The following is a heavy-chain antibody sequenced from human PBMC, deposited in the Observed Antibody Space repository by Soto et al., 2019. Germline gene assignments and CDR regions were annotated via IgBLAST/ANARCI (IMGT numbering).Heavy chain of an antibody. CDR3: ARDGGTYYYGSGSPDY. CDR1: GFIFSTYG. J-gene: IGHJ4*02. CDR2: IWYDGSNK. Sequence: GGSLRLSCAASGFIFSTYGMHWVRQPPGKGLEWVAVIWYDGSNKYYADSVKGRFTISRDNSKNTLYLQMNSLRAEDTAVYYCARDGGTYYYGSGSPDYWGQGTLVTVSS. V-gene: IGHV3-33*01. D-gene: IGHD3-10*01.